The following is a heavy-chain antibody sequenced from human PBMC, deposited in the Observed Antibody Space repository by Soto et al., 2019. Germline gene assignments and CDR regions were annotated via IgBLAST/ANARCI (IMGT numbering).Heavy chain of an antibody. V-gene: IGHV3-30*18. D-gene: IGHD3-10*01. CDR3: AKGEVRRIIPSYFDY. CDR1: GFTFRWFG. Sequence: GGSLRLSCAGSGFTFRWFGMNWVRQAPGKGLEWVARISNDGSNEYYVDSVKGRFTISRDNSKNTLYLQMDSLRAEDTAVYYCAKGEVRRIIPSYFDYWGLGTLVTVSS. CDR2: ISNDGSNE. J-gene: IGHJ4*02.